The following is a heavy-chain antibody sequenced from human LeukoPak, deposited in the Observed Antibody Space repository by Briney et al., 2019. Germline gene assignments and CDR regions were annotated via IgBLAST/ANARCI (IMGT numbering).Heavy chain of an antibody. CDR2: IYTCGST. V-gene: IGHV4-4*09. D-gene: IGHD1-14*01. CDR3: ARHAHGKNHAFDI. J-gene: IGHJ3*02. CDR1: GGSISGSY. Sequence: SETLSLTCTVSGGSISGSYWSWIRQPPGKGLEWIGYIYTCGSTNPNPSLTSRVTISGATSTNQFSLRLSSMTATDTAVYYCARHAHGKNHAFDIWGQGTMVAVSS.